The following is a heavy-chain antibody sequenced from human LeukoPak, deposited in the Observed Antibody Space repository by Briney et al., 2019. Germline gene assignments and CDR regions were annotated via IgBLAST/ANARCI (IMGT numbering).Heavy chain of an antibody. CDR2: IKEDGRET. CDR3: ARDPLRRYDY. J-gene: IGHJ4*02. Sequence: GGSLRLSCAASGFTFSTYWMSWVRQAPGKGLEWVATIKEDGRETYYVDSVKGRFTISRDNAKNSLYLQMIKSRAEDTAVYYCARDPLRRYDYWGQGTLLTVSS. CDR1: GFTFSTYW. V-gene: IGHV3-7*01.